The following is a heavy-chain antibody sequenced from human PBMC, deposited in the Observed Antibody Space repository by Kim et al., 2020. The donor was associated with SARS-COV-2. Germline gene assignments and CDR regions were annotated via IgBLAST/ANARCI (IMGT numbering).Heavy chain of an antibody. D-gene: IGHD3-3*01. Sequence: GGSLRLSCAASGFRFGDYAMHWVRQAPGKGLEWISGISGNGVNTAYADSVRGRFTISRDNARNSLYLQMADLRPEDTALYYCTRRRVNLDSFEPFDDWG. CDR1: GFRFGDYA. CDR3: TRRRVNLDSFEPFDD. CDR2: ISGNGVNT. J-gene: IGHJ4*01. V-gene: IGHV3-9*01.